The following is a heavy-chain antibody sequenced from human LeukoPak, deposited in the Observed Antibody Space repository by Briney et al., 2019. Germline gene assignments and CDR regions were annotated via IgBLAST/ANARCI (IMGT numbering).Heavy chain of an antibody. D-gene: IGHD2-15*01. CDR1: GYTLTELS. CDR2: FDPEDGET. CDR3: ASGLLATLLNNRPGLDAFDI. Sequence: ASVKVSCRVSGYTLTELSMHWVRQAPGKGLEWMGGFDPEDGETIYAQKFQGRVTMTEDTSTDTAYMELSSLRSEDTAFYFCASGLLATLLNNRPGLDAFDIWGQGTMVTASS. J-gene: IGHJ3*02. V-gene: IGHV1-24*01.